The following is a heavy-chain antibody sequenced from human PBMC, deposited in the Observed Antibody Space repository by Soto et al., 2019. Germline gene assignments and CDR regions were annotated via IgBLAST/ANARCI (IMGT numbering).Heavy chain of an antibody. CDR2: ISSSSSYI. J-gene: IGHJ4*02. CDR3: SVAAHNPILGYYFDY. CDR1: GFTFSSYS. V-gene: IGHV3-21*04. Sequence: GGSLRLSCAASGFTFSSYSMNWVRQAPGKGLEWVSSISSSSSYIYYADSVKGRFTISRDNAKNSLYLQMNSLRAEDTAVYYCSVAAHNPILGYYFDYWGQGTLVTVSS. D-gene: IGHD2-15*01.